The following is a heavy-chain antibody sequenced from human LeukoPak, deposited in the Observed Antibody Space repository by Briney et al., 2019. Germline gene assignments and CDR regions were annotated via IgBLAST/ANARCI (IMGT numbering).Heavy chain of an antibody. CDR2: ISYDGSNK. V-gene: IGHV3-30-3*01. CDR3: ARDTLYDSSGSFDY. D-gene: IGHD3-22*01. Sequence: GGSLRLSCAASGSTFSSHAMSWVRQAPGKGLEWVAVISYDGSNKYYADSVKGRFTISRDNSKNTLYLQMNSLRAEDTAVYYCARDTLYDSSGSFDYWGQGTLVTVSS. CDR1: GSTFSSHA. J-gene: IGHJ4*02.